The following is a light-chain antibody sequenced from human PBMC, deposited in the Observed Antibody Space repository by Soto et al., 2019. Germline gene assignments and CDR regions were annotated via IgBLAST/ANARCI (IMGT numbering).Light chain of an antibody. CDR1: SSDVGGFNY. Sequence: QSVLTQPASVSGSPGQSITISCTGTSSDVGGFNYVSWYQQHPGKAPKLMIYDVTNRPSGVSYRFSGSKSGNTASLTISGLQAEDEADYYCNSYTSSSTDGFGTGTKVTVL. CDR2: DVT. J-gene: IGLJ1*01. CDR3: NSYTSSSTDG. V-gene: IGLV2-14*03.